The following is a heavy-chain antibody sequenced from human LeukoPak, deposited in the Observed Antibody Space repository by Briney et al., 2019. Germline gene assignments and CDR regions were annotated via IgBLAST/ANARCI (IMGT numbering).Heavy chain of an antibody. CDR3: ARDRASAGGFDY. Sequence: SETLSLICSVSGGSISPYYWSWIRQPPGKGLEWIGYIYYSGTTNYNPSLQSRVTISVATSKNQFSLKLSSVTAADTALYYCARDRASAGGFDYWGQGTLVTVSS. CDR2: IYYSGTT. J-gene: IGHJ4*02. V-gene: IGHV4-59*01. D-gene: IGHD2-15*01. CDR1: GGSISPYY.